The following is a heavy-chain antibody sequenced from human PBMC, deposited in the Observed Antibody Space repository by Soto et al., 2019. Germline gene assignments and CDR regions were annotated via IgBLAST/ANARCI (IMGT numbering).Heavy chain of an antibody. CDR2: ISAYNGNK. CDR3: ARLRIAVPGTEYYGMDV. J-gene: IGHJ6*02. V-gene: IGHV1-18*01. CDR1: GYTFTSYG. Sequence: ASVKVSCKASGYTFTSYGISWVRQAPGQGLEWMGWISAYNGNKNYAQKLQGRVTMTADTSTSTAYMELRSLRSDDTAVYYCARLRIAVPGTEYYGMDVWGQGTTVTVSS. D-gene: IGHD6-19*01.